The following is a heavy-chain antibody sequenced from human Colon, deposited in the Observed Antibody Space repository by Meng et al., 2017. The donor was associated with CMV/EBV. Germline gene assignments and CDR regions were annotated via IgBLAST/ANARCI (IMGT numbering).Heavy chain of an antibody. D-gene: IGHD3-3*01. CDR3: ARAKGTVFGVVITAFDI. V-gene: IGHV4-59*01. CDR1: GGSISNYY. CDR2: IYYTGTT. J-gene: IGHJ3*02. Sequence: SETLSLTCTVSGGSISNYYWSWIRQPPGKGLEWIGFIYYTGTTKSNPSLSSRVTMSVDTSKNQFSLRLNSVTAADTAIYYCARAKGTVFGVVITAFDIWGQGTMVTVSS.